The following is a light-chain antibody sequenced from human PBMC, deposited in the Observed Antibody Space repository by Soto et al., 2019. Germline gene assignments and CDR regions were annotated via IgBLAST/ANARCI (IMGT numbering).Light chain of an antibody. Sequence: EIVMTQSPATLSVSPGEGATLSCRASQSVSSNLAWFQQKPGQAPRLLIYGASTRATGIPARFSGSGSGTEFALTISSLQSEECAVYYCQQYDNWPALTFGGGTKVDIK. CDR1: QSVSSN. CDR2: GAS. CDR3: QQYDNWPALT. V-gene: IGKV3-15*01. J-gene: IGKJ4*01.